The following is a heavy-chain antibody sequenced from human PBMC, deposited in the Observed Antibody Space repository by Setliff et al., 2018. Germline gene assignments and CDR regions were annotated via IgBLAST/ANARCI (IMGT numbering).Heavy chain of an antibody. D-gene: IGHD6-13*01. J-gene: IGHJ6*02. V-gene: IGHV3-48*03. CDR3: ARDQVYGSSLYYYYYGIDV. CDR1: VFSFSTYE. CDR2: ISGSGCTT. Sequence: GGSLRLSCAASVFSFSTYEMNWVRQAPGKGLEWVSYISGSGCTTYYADSVKGRFTISRDNAKNSLYLQMNSLRAEDTAVYYCARDQVYGSSLYYYYYGIDVWGQGTTVTVSS.